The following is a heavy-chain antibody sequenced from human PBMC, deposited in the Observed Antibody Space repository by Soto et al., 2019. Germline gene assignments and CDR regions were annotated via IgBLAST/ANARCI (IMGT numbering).Heavy chain of an antibody. CDR1: GFTFDDYT. CDR2: ISWDGGST. J-gene: IGHJ3*02. Sequence: EVQLVESGGVVVQPGGSLRLSCAASGFTFDDYTMHWVRQAPGKGLEWVSLISWDGGSTYYADSVKGRFTISRDNSKNSLYLQMNCLRTEDTALYYCAKDIEPPYAFDIWGQGTMVTVSS. V-gene: IGHV3-43*01. CDR3: AKDIEPPYAFDI.